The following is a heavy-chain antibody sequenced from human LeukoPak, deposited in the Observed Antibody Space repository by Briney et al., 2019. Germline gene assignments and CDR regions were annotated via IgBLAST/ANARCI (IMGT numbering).Heavy chain of an antibody. V-gene: IGHV1-69*04. CDR3: ARDQGLTAPPPYGLDV. Sequence: ASVKVSCKTSGGTFSSSAITWVRQAPGQGLQWMGRIIPALNITSYAQKFQGRVTITADTSTSTAYMELSSLRSEETAVYYCARDQGLTAPPPYGLDVWGQGTTVTVSS. CDR1: GGTFSSSA. J-gene: IGHJ6*02. CDR2: IIPALNIT. D-gene: IGHD5-18*01.